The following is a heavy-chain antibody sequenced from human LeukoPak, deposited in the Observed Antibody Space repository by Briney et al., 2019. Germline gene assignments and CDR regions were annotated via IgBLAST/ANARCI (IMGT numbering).Heavy chain of an antibody. J-gene: IGHJ6*02. CDR1: GYTFTGYC. CDR2: SNPNSGGT. V-gene: IGHV1-2*02. D-gene: IGHD2-8*01. CDR3: ARGYNDVYYYYYYYGMDA. Sequence: GASVKVCCKASGYTFTGYCMHWVRQAPGQGLEWMGWSNPNSGGTNYAQKFQGRVTMTRDTSISTAYMELSRLRSDDTAVYYCARGYNDVYYYYYYYGMDAWGQGTTVTVPS.